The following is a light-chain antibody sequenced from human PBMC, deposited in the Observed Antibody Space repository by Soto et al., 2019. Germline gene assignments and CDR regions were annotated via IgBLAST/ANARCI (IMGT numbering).Light chain of an antibody. V-gene: IGKV3-20*01. Sequence: EIVLTQSPGTLSLSPGERATLSCRASQSVSSSYLAWYQQKPGQAPRLLIYGASSRATGIPDRFSGSGSGTDVPLTISRLEPEDFAVYYCQQYGSSPLTFGGGTKVEI. CDR1: QSVSSSY. J-gene: IGKJ4*01. CDR2: GAS. CDR3: QQYGSSPLT.